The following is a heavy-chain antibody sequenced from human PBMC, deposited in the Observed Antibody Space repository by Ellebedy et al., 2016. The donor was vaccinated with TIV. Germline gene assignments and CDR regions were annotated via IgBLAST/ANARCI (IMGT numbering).Heavy chain of an antibody. J-gene: IGHJ6*02. Sequence: GGSLRLXXAASGFVFRRYGMYWVRQAPGKGLEWISGISARADTTYNVDSVKGRFYISRDNSESTLFLQMNSLRDDDTAVYYCARGYTGDDWAAYYGMDVWGRGTTVTVSS. D-gene: IGHD5-12*01. CDR2: ISARADTT. CDR1: GFVFRRYG. CDR3: ARGYTGDDWAAYYGMDV. V-gene: IGHV3-23*01.